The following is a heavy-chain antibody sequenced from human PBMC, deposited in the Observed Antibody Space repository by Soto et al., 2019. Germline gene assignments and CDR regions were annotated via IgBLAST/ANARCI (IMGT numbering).Heavy chain of an antibody. CDR1: GFTFSSYS. J-gene: IGHJ6*02. CDR3: ARDGTVAFPYYYYGMDV. D-gene: IGHD1-1*01. CDR2: ISSSSSYI. V-gene: IGHV3-21*01. Sequence: PGGSLRLSCAASGFTFSSYSMNWVRQAPGKGLEWVSSISSSSSYIYYADSVKGRSTISRDNAKNSLYLQMNSLRAEDTAVYYCARDGTVAFPYYYYGMDVWGQGTTVTVSS.